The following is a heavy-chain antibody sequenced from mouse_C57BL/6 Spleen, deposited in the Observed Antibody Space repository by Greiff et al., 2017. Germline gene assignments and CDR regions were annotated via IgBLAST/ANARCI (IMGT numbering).Heavy chain of an antibody. V-gene: IGHV1-26*01. CDR1: GYTFTDYY. Sequence: EVQLQQSGPELVKPGASVKLSCKASGYTFTDYYMNWVKQSPGKSLEWIGDINPNNGGTNYKQKFKGKATLTVDKSSSTAYMELRSLTSEDSAVYYCARYGNLYYFDYWGQGTTLTVPS. CDR2: INPNNGGT. D-gene: IGHD2-1*01. CDR3: ARYGNLYYFDY. J-gene: IGHJ2*01.